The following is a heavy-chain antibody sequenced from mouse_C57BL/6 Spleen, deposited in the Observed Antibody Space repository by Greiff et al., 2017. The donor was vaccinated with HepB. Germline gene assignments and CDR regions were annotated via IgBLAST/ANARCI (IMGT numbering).Heavy chain of an antibody. J-gene: IGHJ2*01. D-gene: IGHD1-1*01. Sequence: VQLQQSGAELVRPGASVTLSCKASGYTFTDYEMHWVKQTPVHGLEWIGAIDPETGGTAYNQKFKGKAILTADKSSSTAYMEIRSLTSEDSAVYYCTRGGHGSGDYWGQGTTLTVSS. CDR1: GYTFTDYE. V-gene: IGHV1-15*01. CDR3: TRGGHGSGDY. CDR2: IDPETGGT.